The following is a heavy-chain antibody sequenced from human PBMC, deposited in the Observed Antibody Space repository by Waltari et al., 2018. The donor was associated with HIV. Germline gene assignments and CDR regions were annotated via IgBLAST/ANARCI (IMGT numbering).Heavy chain of an antibody. Sequence: EVQLVESGGGLVKPGGSLRLSCAASGFTFTNAWMSCVSQAHGQGLEGVGRIKSKTDGGTTDFAAPVKGRFTISRDDSKNTLYLQMNSLKTEDTAVYYCTTDKRDWGSYRAPFDYWGQGTLVTVSS. CDR2: IKSKTDGGTT. V-gene: IGHV3-15*01. J-gene: IGHJ4*02. CDR3: TTDKRDWGSYRAPFDY. CDR1: GFTFTNAW. D-gene: IGHD3-16*02.